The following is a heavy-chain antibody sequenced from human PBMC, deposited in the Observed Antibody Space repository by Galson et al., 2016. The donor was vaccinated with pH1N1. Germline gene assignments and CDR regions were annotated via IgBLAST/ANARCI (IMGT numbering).Heavy chain of an antibody. V-gene: IGHV3-13*01. CDR1: DFDFRLSD. CDR3: AKRRYIGCADGRPFDV. CDR2: IGTHDDT. Sequence: SLRLSCAAFDFDFRLSDMHWVRQAAGKGLEWVSTIGTHDDTFYSDSVKGRFTISREDAKNSLYLQMNSLRTGDTAVYYCAKRRYIGCADGRPFDVWGQETMVTISS. D-gene: IGHD2-15*01. J-gene: IGHJ3*01.